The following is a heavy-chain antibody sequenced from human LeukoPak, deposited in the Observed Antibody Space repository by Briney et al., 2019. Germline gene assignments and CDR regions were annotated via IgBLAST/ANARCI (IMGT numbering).Heavy chain of an antibody. CDR3: AWFHFDY. Sequence: GGSLRLSCAASGFTFSNYGMHWVRQAPGKGLEWVAFIRYDGSNKYYADSVKGRFTISRDNSKNTLYLQMNSLRPEDTAVYFCAWFHFDYWGQGTLVTVSS. CDR2: IRYDGSNK. CDR1: GFTFSNYG. J-gene: IGHJ4*02. D-gene: IGHD3-10*01. V-gene: IGHV3-30*02.